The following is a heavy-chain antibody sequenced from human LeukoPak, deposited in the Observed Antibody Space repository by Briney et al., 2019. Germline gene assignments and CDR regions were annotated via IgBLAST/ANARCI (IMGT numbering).Heavy chain of an antibody. CDR1: GYNFINYW. CDR3: ARGAIEMGTTNAFDI. CDR2: IYPGDSDT. J-gene: IGHJ3*02. Sequence: GESLKISCKGSGYNFINYWIGWVRQMPGKGLEWMGIIYPGDSDTRYSPSFQGRVTISVDKSIGTAYVQWSSLKTSDTAMYYCARGAIEMGTTNAFDIWGQGTMVTVSS. V-gene: IGHV5-51*01. D-gene: IGHD5-24*01.